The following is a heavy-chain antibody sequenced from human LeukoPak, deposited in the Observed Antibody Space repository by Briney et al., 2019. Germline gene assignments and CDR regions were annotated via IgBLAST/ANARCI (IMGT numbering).Heavy chain of an antibody. D-gene: IGHD5-24*01. J-gene: IGHJ4*02. Sequence: GGSLRLSCAASGFTFSSYAMTWVRQAPGKGLEWVSVISGSGGSTYYADSVKGRFTISRDNSKNTLYLQMNSLRLEDTAVYYCARDKYGYNTPIDYWGQGTLVTVSS. CDR3: ARDKYGYNTPIDY. CDR1: GFTFSSYA. V-gene: IGHV3-23*01. CDR2: ISGSGGST.